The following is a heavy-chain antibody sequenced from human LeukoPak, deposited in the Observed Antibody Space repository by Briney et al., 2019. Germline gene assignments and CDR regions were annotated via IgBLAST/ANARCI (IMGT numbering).Heavy chain of an antibody. J-gene: IGHJ6*02. CDR2: INPNSGGT. D-gene: IGHD4-11*01. CDR3: ATTTVTTFQYYYYGMDV. Sequence: ASVKVSCKASGYTFTGYYMHWVRQAPGQGLEWMGRINPNSGGTNYAQKFQGRVTMTRDTSISTAYMELSRLRSDDTAVYYCATTTVTTFQYYYYGMDVWGRGTTVTVSS. V-gene: IGHV1-2*06. CDR1: GYTFTGYY.